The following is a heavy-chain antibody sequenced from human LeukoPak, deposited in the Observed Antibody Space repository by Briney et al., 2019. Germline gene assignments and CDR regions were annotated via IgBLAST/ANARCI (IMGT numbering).Heavy chain of an antibody. D-gene: IGHD5-12*01. Sequence: SETLSLTCAVYGGSFSGYYWSWIRQPPGKELEWIGEINHSGSTNYNPSLKSRVTISVDTSKNQFSLKLSSVTAADTAVYYCARGGYRSHWGQGTLVTVSS. V-gene: IGHV4-34*01. CDR3: ARGGYRSH. CDR2: INHSGST. CDR1: GGSFSGYY. J-gene: IGHJ4*02.